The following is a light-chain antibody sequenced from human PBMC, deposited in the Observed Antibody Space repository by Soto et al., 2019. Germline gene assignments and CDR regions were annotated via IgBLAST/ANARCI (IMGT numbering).Light chain of an antibody. CDR1: SSDVGGYNY. CDR3: SSYAGSNNV. J-gene: IGLJ1*01. CDR2: EVS. V-gene: IGLV2-8*01. Sequence: QSVLTQPPSASGSPGQSVTISCTGTSSDVGGYNYVSWYQQHPGKAHKLMNYEVSKRPSGVPDRFSGSKSGNTASLTVSWLQAEDEADYYCSSYAGSNNVFGTGTKVTVL.